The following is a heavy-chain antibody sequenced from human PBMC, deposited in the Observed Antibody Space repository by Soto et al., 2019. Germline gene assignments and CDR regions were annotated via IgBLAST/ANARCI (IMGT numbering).Heavy chain of an antibody. CDR1: GGTFSSYA. V-gene: IGHV1-69*12. CDR3: TLQLWSPGFDY. J-gene: IGHJ4*02. D-gene: IGHD5-18*01. Sequence: QVQLVQSGAEVKKPGSSVKVSCKASGGTFSSYAISWVRQAPGQGLEWMGGIIPIFGTANYAQKFQGRVTITADESTSTAYIELSSLRSEDTAVYYCTLQLWSPGFDYWGQGTLVTVSS. CDR2: IIPIFGTA.